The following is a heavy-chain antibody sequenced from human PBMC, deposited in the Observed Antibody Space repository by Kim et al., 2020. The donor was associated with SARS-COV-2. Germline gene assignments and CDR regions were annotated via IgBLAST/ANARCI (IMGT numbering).Heavy chain of an antibody. CDR3: ARDFDF. CDR2: ITDDSGYT. CDR1: GFIFRTYS. V-gene: IGHV3-21*01. J-gene: IGHJ5*01. Sequence: GGSLRLSCAASGFIFRTYSMNWVRQAPGKGLEWVSSITDDSGYTYYADSVKGRFTISRDNPKNSVSLQMNSLRAEDTAVYYCARDFDFWGQGTLVTVSS.